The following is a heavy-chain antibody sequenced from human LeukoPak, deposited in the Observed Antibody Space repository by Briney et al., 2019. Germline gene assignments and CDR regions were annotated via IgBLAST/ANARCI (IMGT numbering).Heavy chain of an antibody. Sequence: GGSLRLSCAASGFTFSSYWISWVRKAPGKGMEWVANIKQDGSEKCYVDSVKGRFTISRDNAKNSLYLQMNSLRAEDTAVYYCASRSSVAGTGPGWGQGTLVTVSS. CDR3: ASRSSVAGTGPG. CDR1: GFTFSSYW. V-gene: IGHV3-7*01. J-gene: IGHJ4*02. CDR2: IKQDGSEK. D-gene: IGHD6-13*01.